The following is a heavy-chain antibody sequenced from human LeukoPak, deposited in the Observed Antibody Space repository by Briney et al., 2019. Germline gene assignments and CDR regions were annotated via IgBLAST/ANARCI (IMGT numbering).Heavy chain of an antibody. V-gene: IGHV3-48*01. CDR3: AREYSSSSGRAFDI. CDR2: ISSSSSSRSAI. D-gene: IGHD6-6*01. Sequence: GGSLRLSCAASGFTFSSYSMSWVRQAPGKGLEWVSYISSSSSSRSAIYYAASVKGRFTISRDNAKNSLSLQMNNLRAEDTAIYYCAREYSSSSGRAFDIWGQGTMVTVSS. J-gene: IGHJ3*02. CDR1: GFTFSSYS.